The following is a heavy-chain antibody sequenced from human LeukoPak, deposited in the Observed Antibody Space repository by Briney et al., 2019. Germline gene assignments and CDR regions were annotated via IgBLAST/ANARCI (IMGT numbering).Heavy chain of an antibody. CDR1: GFLFSGYW. Sequence: GGSLRLSCAASGFLFSGYWMDWVRQAPGKGLVWVSRINSDGSSTWYADSVKGRFTISRDNAKNTLYLQMNSLRAEDTAVYYCAKDRTYYYDSSGYYGEAFDIWGQGTMVTVSS. CDR3: AKDRTYYYDSSGYYGEAFDI. J-gene: IGHJ3*02. V-gene: IGHV3-74*01. D-gene: IGHD3-22*01. CDR2: INSDGSST.